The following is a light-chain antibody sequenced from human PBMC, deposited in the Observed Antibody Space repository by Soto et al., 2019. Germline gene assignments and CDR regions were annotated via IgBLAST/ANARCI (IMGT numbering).Light chain of an antibody. J-gene: IGKJ1*01. V-gene: IGKV1-33*01. CDR1: QDIKNY. CDR3: QQYNRYSRT. Sequence: DIQMTHSPSSLSSSVVDRVTIASQASQDIKNYLNWYQQKSGKAPKLLIYDASDLETGVPSRFSGSGSGTEFTLTISSLQPEDFATYYCQQYNRYSRTYGQGTKVDIK. CDR2: DAS.